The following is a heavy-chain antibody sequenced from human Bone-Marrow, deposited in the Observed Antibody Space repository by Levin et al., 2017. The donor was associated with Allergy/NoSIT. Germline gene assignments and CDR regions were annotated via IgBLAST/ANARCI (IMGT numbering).Heavy chain of an antibody. Sequence: PGGSLRLSCVDSEFKFNTYSMNWVRQAPGKGLEWVSSISRSSSYMYYADSVKGRFTISRDNAKNSLFLQMNSLRAEDPALYYCVRGLYGGDYASWGQGTLVTVSS. J-gene: IGHJ4*02. D-gene: IGHD4-23*01. CDR3: VRGLYGGDYAS. V-gene: IGHV3-21*01. CDR2: ISRSSSYM. CDR1: EFKFNTYS.